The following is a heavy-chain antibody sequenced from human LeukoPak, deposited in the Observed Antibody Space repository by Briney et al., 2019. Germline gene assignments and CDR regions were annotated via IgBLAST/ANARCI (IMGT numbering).Heavy chain of an antibody. V-gene: IGHV3-23*01. CDR1: GFTFSNYS. CDR2: ITGSGGST. Sequence: GGSLRLSCASSGFTFSNYSLSWVRQAPGKGLEWVSGITGSGGSTYYADSVKGRFTISRDNSKNTLYLQMNSLRAEDTAIYYCARDERLLSFLKWGQGTLVTVSS. D-gene: IGHD3-3*01. J-gene: IGHJ4*02. CDR3: ARDERLLSFLK.